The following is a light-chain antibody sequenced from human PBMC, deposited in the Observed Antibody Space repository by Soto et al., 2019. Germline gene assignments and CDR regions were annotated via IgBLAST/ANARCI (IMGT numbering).Light chain of an antibody. CDR3: QQYASSPFT. CDR1: QSVSSSY. V-gene: IGKV3-20*01. CDR2: VAS. J-gene: IGKJ3*01. Sequence: ERVLTQSPGTLSMSPGERATLSCRASQSVSSSYLAWYQQKPGQAPRLLIYVASSRATGIPDRFSGSGSGTDFTLTISRLEPEDFAVYYCQQYASSPFTFGPGTKVDIK.